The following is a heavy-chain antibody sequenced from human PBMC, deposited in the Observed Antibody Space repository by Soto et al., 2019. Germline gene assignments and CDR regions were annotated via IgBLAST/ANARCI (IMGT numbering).Heavy chain of an antibody. CDR3: ARHTFGGVIVSYYFDY. CDR2: ISAYNGNT. J-gene: IGHJ4*02. CDR1: GYTFTSYG. D-gene: IGHD3-16*02. V-gene: IGHV1-18*01. Sequence: ASVKVSCKASGYTFTSYGISWVRQAPGQGLEWMGWISAYNGNTNYAQKLQGRVTMTTGTSTSTAYMELRSLRSDDTAVYYCARHTFGGVIVSYYFDYWGQGTLVTVSS.